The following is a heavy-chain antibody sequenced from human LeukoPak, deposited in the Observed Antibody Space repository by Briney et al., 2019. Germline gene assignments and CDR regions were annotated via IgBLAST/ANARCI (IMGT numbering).Heavy chain of an antibody. J-gene: IGHJ4*02. Sequence: PGGSLRLSCAASGFTFSNYAMSWVRQAPGKGLEGVSTISGTGDGTFYTDSVKGRFTISRDNSKNTLYMQMNSLRAEDTAVYYCARQAASGDYWGQGALVAVSS. D-gene: IGHD6-13*01. V-gene: IGHV3-23*01. CDR1: GFTFSNYA. CDR2: ISGTGDGT. CDR3: ARQAASGDY.